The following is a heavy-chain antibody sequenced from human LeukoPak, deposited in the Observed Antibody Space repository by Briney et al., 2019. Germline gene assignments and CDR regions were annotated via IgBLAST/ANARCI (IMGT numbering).Heavy chain of an antibody. CDR2: ISGGGGTT. V-gene: IGHV3-23*01. CDR1: GFTFSIYA. J-gene: IGHJ4*02. D-gene: IGHD4-17*01. CDR3: VKGATVTTRPNFDY. Sequence: GGSLRLSCAASGFTFSIYAMTWVRQAPGKWLEWVSVISGGGGTTYYGDSVKGRFTISRDNSKNTLFLQMNSLRVEDTATYYCVKGATVTTRPNFDYWGQGTVVTVSS.